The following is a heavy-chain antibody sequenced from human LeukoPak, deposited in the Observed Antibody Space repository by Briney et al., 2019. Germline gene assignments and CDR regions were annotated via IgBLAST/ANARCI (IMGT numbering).Heavy chain of an antibody. V-gene: IGHV4-4*02. D-gene: IGHD6-19*01. Sequence: SGTLSLTCAVSGGSISSSNWWSWVRQPPGKGLEWIGEIYHSGSTNYNPSLKSRVTISVDKSKNQFSLKLSSVTAADTAVYYCARDQRDSSGWYYFGYWGQGTLVTVSS. CDR2: IYHSGST. CDR1: GGSISSSNW. J-gene: IGHJ4*02. CDR3: ARDQRDSSGWYYFGY.